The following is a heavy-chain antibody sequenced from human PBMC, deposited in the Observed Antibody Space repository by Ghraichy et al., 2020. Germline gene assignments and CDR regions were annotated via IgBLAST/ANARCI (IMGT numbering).Heavy chain of an antibody. J-gene: IGHJ6*02. Sequence: GGSLRLSCAASGFTFSSYWMSWVRQAPGKGLEWVANIKQDGSEKYYVDSVKGRFTISRDNAKNSLYLQMNSLRAEDTAVYYCAREGRGVEVPYYYYYGMDVWGQGTTVTVSS. D-gene: IGHD3-10*01. CDR1: GFTFSSYW. CDR3: AREGRGVEVPYYYYYGMDV. V-gene: IGHV3-7*01. CDR2: IKQDGSEK.